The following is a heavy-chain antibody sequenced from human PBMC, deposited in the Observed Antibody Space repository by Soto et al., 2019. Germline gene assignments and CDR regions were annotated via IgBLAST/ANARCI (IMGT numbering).Heavy chain of an antibody. V-gene: IGHV1-2*04. CDR1: GYTFTGYY. J-gene: IGHJ6*02. CDR2: INPNSGGT. CDR3: ARNSRDGYNLYYYYGMDV. Sequence: ASVKVSCKASGYTFTGYYMHWVRQAPGQGLEWMGWINPNSGGTNYAQKFQGWVTMTRDTSISTAYMELGRLRSDDTAVYYCARNSRDGYNLYYYYGMDVWGQGTTVTVSS. D-gene: IGHD5-12*01.